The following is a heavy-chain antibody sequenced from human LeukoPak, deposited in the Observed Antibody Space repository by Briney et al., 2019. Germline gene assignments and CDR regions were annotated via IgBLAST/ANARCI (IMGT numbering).Heavy chain of an antibody. Sequence: PGGSLRLSCAASGFTFSSYSMNWVRQAPGKGLEWVSYISSSSSTIYYADSVKGRFTISRDNAKNSLYLQMNSLRAEDTAVYYCARESGSGSYGHPYYFDYWGQGTLVTVSS. J-gene: IGHJ4*02. D-gene: IGHD3-10*01. CDR1: GFTFSSYS. V-gene: IGHV3-48*01. CDR2: ISSSSSTI. CDR3: ARESGSGSYGHPYYFDY.